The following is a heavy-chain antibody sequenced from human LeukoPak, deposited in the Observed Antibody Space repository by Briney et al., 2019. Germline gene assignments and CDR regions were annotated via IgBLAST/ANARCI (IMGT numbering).Heavy chain of an antibody. CDR1: GYTFTSYY. Sequence: AASVKDSCMASGYTFTSYYMRCVRQAPGQGGEWVGVINPSGGSTSYAQKFQGRVTMTRDTSTSTVYMELSSLRSEDTAVYYCARGGYSSSWIQLGDYYGMDVWGQGATVTVSS. D-gene: IGHD6-13*01. V-gene: IGHV1-46*01. CDR2: INPSGGST. J-gene: IGHJ6*02. CDR3: ARGGYSSSWIQLGDYYGMDV.